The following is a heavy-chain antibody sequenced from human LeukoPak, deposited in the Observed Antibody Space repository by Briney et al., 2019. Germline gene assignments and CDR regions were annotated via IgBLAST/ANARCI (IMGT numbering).Heavy chain of an antibody. CDR2: IYSGGST. CDR1: GFTVSSNY. D-gene: IGHD3-22*01. V-gene: IGHV3-53*01. Sequence: GGSLRLSCAASGFTVSSNYMTWVRQAPGRGLEWVSVIYSGGSTYYADSVKGRFTISRDNSKNTLYLQMNSLRAEDTAVYYCARITYYYDSSGYYYAYDAFDIWGQGTMVTVSS. J-gene: IGHJ3*02. CDR3: ARITYYYDSSGYYYAYDAFDI.